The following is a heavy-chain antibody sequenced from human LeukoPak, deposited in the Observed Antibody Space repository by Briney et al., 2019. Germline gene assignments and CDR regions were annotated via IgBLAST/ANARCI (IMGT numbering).Heavy chain of an antibody. D-gene: IGHD5-18*01. CDR1: GFTFNKYV. Sequence: PGRSLRLSCSASGFTFNKYVMHWVRQAPDKGLEYVSGVSNNGDSAYYADSVKGRFTISRDNSKNTLYLQMSSLRPEDTAAYYCVKGEVRGYKKRGVDYWGQGTLVTVSS. CDR3: VKGEVRGYKKRGVDY. J-gene: IGHJ4*02. V-gene: IGHV3-64D*06. CDR2: VSNNGDSA.